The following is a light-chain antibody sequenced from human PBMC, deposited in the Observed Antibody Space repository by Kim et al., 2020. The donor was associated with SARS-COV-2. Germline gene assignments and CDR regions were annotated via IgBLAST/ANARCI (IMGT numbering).Light chain of an antibody. V-gene: IGLV3-25*03. CDR3: QSADSSGTYVV. J-gene: IGLJ2*01. CDR2: KDR. Sequence: SYELTQPPSVSVSPGQTARITCSGDALPKQYAYWYQQKPGQAPVLVIYKDRERPSGIPARFSGSSSGTTVTLTISGVQAEDEADYYCQSADSSGTYVVFGGGTKLTVL. CDR1: ALPKQY.